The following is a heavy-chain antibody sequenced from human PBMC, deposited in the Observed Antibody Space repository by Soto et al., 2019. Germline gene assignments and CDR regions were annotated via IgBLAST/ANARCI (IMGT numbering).Heavy chain of an antibody. CDR2: IYYSGST. D-gene: IGHD3-10*01. J-gene: IGHJ4*02. CDR1: GGSISSYY. V-gene: IGHV4-59*01. Sequence: PSETLSLTCTVSGGSISSYYWNWIRQPPGKGLEWIGSIYYSGSTNYNPSLKSRVTISVDTSKNQFSLKLSSVTAADTAMYYCARGQTSVRGLDFWGQGTLVTVSS. CDR3: ARGQTSVRGLDF.